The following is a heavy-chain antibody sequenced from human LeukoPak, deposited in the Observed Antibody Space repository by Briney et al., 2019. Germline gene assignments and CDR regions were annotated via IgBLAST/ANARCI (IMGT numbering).Heavy chain of an antibody. J-gene: IGHJ5*02. CDR2: IYHTGNS. Sequence: KTSETLSLTCTVSGGSVSSDYWSWIRQPPGKGLEWIGYIYHTGNSDYNPSLKSRVTMSVDTSKNQFSLKLSSVTAADTAVYYCARSHCSSTSCYRTESFDPWGQGTLVTVSS. D-gene: IGHD2-2*01. CDR1: GGSVSSDY. CDR3: ARSHCSSTSCYRTESFDP. V-gene: IGHV4-59*02.